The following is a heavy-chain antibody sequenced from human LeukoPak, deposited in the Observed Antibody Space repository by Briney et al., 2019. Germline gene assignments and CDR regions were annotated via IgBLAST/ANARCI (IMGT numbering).Heavy chain of an antibody. V-gene: IGHV3-48*01. Sequence: PGGSLRLSCAASGFTFSSYSMNWVRQAPGKGLEWVSYISSSSSTIYYADSVKGRFTISRDNAKNSLYLQMNSLRAEDTAVYYCAREPTGFGLVVVAATNGDVGYYFDYWGQGTLVTVSS. CDR3: AREPTGFGLVVVAATNGDVGYYFDY. D-gene: IGHD2-15*01. CDR1: GFTFSSYS. J-gene: IGHJ4*02. CDR2: ISSSSSTI.